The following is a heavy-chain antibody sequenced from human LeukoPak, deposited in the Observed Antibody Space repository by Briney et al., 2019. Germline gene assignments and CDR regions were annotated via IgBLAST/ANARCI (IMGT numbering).Heavy chain of an antibody. CDR2: IYYSGST. D-gene: IGHD3-9*01. CDR1: GGSISSGDYY. V-gene: IGHV4-30-4*01. Sequence: PSETPSLTCTVSGGSISSGDYYWNWIRQPPGKGLEWIGYIYYSGSTYYNPSLKSRITISVDTSKNQFSLKLSSVTAADTAIYYCAGEGDILTGYSFDYWGQGTLVTVSS. J-gene: IGHJ4*02. CDR3: AGEGDILTGYSFDY.